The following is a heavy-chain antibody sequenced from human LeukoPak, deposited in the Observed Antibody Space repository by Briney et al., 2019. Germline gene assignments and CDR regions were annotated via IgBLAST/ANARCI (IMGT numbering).Heavy chain of an antibody. Sequence: GGSLRLSCAASGFTFSSYAMHWVRQAPGKGLEYVSAISSNGGSTYYANSVKGRFTISRDNSKNTLYLQMGSLRAEDMAVYYCARDPLYYYDSSGYNWFDPWGQGTLVTVSS. J-gene: IGHJ5*02. D-gene: IGHD3-22*01. CDR2: ISSNGGST. CDR1: GFTFSSYA. CDR3: ARDPLYYYDSSGYNWFDP. V-gene: IGHV3-64*01.